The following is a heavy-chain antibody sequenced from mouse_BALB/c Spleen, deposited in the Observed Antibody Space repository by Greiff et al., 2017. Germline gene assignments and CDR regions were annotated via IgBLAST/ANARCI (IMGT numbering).Heavy chain of an antibody. CDR1: GFTFSSYA. V-gene: IGHV5-6-5*01. CDR3: ARGDYYGSSYDYFDY. CDR2: ISSGGST. Sequence: EVKVEESGGGLVKPGGSLKLSCAASGFTFSSYAMSWVRQTPEKRLEWVASISSGGSTYYPDSVKGRFTISRDNARNILYLQMSSLRSEDTAMYYCARGDYYGSSYDYFDYWGQGTTLTVSS. J-gene: IGHJ2*01. D-gene: IGHD1-1*01.